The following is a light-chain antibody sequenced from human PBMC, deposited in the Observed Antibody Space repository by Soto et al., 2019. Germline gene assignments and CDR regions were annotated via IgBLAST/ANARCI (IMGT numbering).Light chain of an antibody. V-gene: IGKV3-15*01. CDR1: QSISSN. Sequence: EIGLTQSPATLSLSPGERATLSCRASQSISSNLAWYQQKPSQAPRLLIYGASTRATGIPARFSGSGSGTEFTLTISSLQSEDFAVYYCQQYNNWPPIPFGQGTRPEI. CDR2: GAS. J-gene: IGKJ5*01. CDR3: QQYNNWPPIP.